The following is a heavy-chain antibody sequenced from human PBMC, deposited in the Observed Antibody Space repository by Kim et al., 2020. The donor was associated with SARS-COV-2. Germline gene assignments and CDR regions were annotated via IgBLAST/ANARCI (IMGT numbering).Heavy chain of an antibody. CDR3: AKMVITDGYNYFYYYAMDV. V-gene: IGHV3-23*01. D-gene: IGHD2-21*01. Sequence: GGSLRLSCVASGFTFDTYAMSWVRQAPGKGLEWVSAISGGAVNKFYADSVRGRFTISRDNSKNTLYLQMNSLRDEDTALYYCAKMVITDGYNYFYYYAMDVWDRETTVTVSS. CDR2: ISGGAVNK. J-gene: IGHJ6*02. CDR1: GFTFDTYA.